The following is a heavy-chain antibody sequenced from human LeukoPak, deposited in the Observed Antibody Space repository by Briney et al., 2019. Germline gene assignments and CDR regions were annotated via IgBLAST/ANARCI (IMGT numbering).Heavy chain of an antibody. D-gene: IGHD2-2*01. CDR1: GETFSAYW. CDR3: ARGREVMGSTSYYSSNWFDP. Sequence: SETLSLTCGVHGETFSAYWWTWIRQSPGKGLEWIGQINHSGSTDYTPSLKGRVTISADTSKKEFSLRLTSVTAADTAVYYCARGREVMGSTSYYSSNWFDPWGQGTLVSVSS. CDR2: INHSGST. J-gene: IGHJ5*02. V-gene: IGHV4-34*01.